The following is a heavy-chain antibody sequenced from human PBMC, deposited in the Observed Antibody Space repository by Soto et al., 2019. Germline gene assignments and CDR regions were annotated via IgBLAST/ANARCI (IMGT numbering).Heavy chain of an antibody. V-gene: IGHV1-69*06. D-gene: IGHD5-12*01. CDR3: AREMATSDGTCDY. J-gene: IGHJ4*02. CDR1: GGTFSSYA. CDR2: IIPIFGTA. Sequence: SVKVSCKASGGTFSSYAISWVRQAPGQGLEWMGGIIPIFGTANYAQKFQGRVTITADKSTSTAYMELSSLRSEDTAVYYCAREMATSDGTCDYWGQGTLVTVSS.